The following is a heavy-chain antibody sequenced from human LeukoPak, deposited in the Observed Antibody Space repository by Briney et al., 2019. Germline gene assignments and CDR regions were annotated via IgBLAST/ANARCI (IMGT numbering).Heavy chain of an antibody. D-gene: IGHD3-10*01. CDR3: ARGREHYGSGSYHDY. CDR1: GGSFSGHY. CDR2: INHSGST. V-gene: IGHV4-34*01. Sequence: SETLSLTCAVYGGSFSGHYWSWIRQPPGKVLEWIGEINHSGSTNYNPSLKSRVTISVDTSKNQFSLKLSSVTAADTAVYYCARGREHYGSGSYHDYWGQGTLVIVSS. J-gene: IGHJ4*02.